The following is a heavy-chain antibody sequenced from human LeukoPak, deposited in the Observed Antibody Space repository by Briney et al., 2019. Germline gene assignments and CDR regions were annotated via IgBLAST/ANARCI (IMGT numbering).Heavy chain of an antibody. Sequence: PSETLSLTCTVSGASISSYYWSWIRQPPGKGLEWIAYKYYSGSTDSNPSLKSRVSISVDTSKNQFSLKLSSVTAADTAIYYCVRHRFARYDFDIWGQGTMVTVSS. D-gene: IGHD3-3*01. J-gene: IGHJ3*02. V-gene: IGHV4-59*08. CDR1: GASISSYY. CDR3: VRHRFARYDFDI. CDR2: KYYSGST.